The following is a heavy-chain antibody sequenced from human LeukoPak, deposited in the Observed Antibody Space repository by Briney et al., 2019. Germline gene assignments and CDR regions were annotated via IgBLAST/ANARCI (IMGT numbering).Heavy chain of an antibody. Sequence: PGGSLRLSCAASGFTVSSNYMSWVRQAPGKGLEWVSVIYSGGSTYYADSVKGRFTISRHNSKNTLYLQMNSLRAEDTAVYYCARGAPYYDFWSGYYDYWGQGILVTVSS. CDR2: IYSGGST. V-gene: IGHV3-53*04. J-gene: IGHJ4*02. CDR3: ARGAPYYDFWSGYYDY. D-gene: IGHD3-3*01. CDR1: GFTVSSNY.